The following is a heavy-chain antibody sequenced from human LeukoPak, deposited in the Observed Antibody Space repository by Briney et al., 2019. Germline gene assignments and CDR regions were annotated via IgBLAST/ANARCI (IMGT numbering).Heavy chain of an antibody. Sequence: PSETLSLTCTVSGGSISSGDYYWSWIRQPPGKGLEWIGYIYYSGSTYYNPSLKSRVTISVDTSKNRFSLKLSSVTAADTAVYYCARQIAGIAVAGTIYWGQGTLVTVSS. V-gene: IGHV4-30-4*01. D-gene: IGHD6-19*01. CDR1: GGSISSGDYY. CDR3: ARQIAGIAVAGTIY. CDR2: IYYSGST. J-gene: IGHJ4*02.